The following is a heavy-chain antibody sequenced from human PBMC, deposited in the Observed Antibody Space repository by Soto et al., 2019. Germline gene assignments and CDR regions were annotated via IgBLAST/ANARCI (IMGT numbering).Heavy chain of an antibody. V-gene: IGHV3-30-3*01. Sequence: QVQLVESGGGVVQPGRSLRLSCAASGFTFSSYAMHWVRQAPGKGLEWVAVISYDGSNKYYADSVKGRFTISRDNSKNTLYLQMNSLRAEDTAVYYCARDGSSIVVVVAATGYYFDYWGQGTLVTVSS. J-gene: IGHJ4*02. CDR3: ARDGSSIVVVVAATGYYFDY. CDR2: ISYDGSNK. CDR1: GFTFSSYA. D-gene: IGHD2-15*01.